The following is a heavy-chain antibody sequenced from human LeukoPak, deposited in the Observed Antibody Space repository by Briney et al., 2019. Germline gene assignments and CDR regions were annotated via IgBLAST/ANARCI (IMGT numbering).Heavy chain of an antibody. Sequence: SVEVSCKASGGTFSSYAISWVRQAPGQGLEWMGGIIPIFGTANYAQKFQGRVTITTDETTSTAYMELSSLRSEDTAVYYCASSFARYCSSTSCPFDYWGQGTLVTVSS. CDR1: GGTFSSYA. J-gene: IGHJ4*02. CDR3: ASSFARYCSSTSCPFDY. V-gene: IGHV1-69*05. D-gene: IGHD2-2*01. CDR2: IIPIFGTA.